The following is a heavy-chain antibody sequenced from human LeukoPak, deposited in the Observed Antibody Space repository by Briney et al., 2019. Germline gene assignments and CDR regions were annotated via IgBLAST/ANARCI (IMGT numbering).Heavy chain of an antibody. J-gene: IGHJ5*02. CDR1: GYSISSGFS. CDR2: ISHSGTT. V-gene: IGHV4-38-2*02. CDR3: AREGAVPGIDP. Sequence: PSETLSLTCAVSGYSISSGFSWDWIRQPPGKGLEWIGTISHSGTTDYKSTLQSRLTISVDTSKNLFFLRLTSVTAADTAVYYCAREGAVPGIDPWGQGTLVTVSS. D-gene: IGHD3-16*01.